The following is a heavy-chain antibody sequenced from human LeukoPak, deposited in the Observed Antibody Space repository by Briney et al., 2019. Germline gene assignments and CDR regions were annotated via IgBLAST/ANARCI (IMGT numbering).Heavy chain of an antibody. CDR3: AKGPGVITPPFQH. CDR1: GFTFSSYG. CDR2: ISYDGSNK. Sequence: GGSLRLSCAASGFTFSSYGMHWVREAPGKGLEGVALISYDGSNKYYADSVKGRFTISRDNSKNTLYLQMNSLRAEDTAVYYCAKGPGVITPPFQHWGQGTLVTVSS. J-gene: IGHJ1*01. V-gene: IGHV3-30*18. D-gene: IGHD1-14*01.